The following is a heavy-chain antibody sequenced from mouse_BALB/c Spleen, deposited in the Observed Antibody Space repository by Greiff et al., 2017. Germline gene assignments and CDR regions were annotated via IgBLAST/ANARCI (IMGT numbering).Heavy chain of an antibody. CDR1: GFTFSSYA. J-gene: IGHJ3*01. CDR3: ARVGYYGSSPWFAY. V-gene: IGHV5-9-4*01. D-gene: IGHD1-1*01. CDR2: ISSGGSYT. Sequence: EVHLVESGGGLVKPGGSLKLSCAASGFTFSSYAMSWVRQSPEKRLEWVAEISSGGSYTYYPDTVTGRFTISRDNAKNTLYLEMSSLRSEDTAMYYCARVGYYGSSPWFAYWGQGTLVTVSA.